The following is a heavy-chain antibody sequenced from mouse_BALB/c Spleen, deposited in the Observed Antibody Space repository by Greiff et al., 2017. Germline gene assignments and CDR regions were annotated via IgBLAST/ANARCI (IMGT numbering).Heavy chain of an antibody. CDR2: IWGEGST. J-gene: IGHJ4*01. Sequence: VKLMESGPGLVAPSQSLSITCTVSGFSLTGYGVNWVRQPPGKGLEWLGMIWGEGSTDYNSALKSRLSISKDNSKSQVFLKMNSLQTDDTARYYCARNWGYYAMDYWGQGTSVTVSA. V-gene: IGHV2-6-7*01. CDR3: ARNWGYYAMDY. CDR1: GFSLTGYG. D-gene: IGHD4-1*01.